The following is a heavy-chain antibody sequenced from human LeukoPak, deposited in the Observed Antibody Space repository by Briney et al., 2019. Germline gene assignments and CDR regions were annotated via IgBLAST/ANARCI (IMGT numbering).Heavy chain of an antibody. CDR2: INPNSGGT. CDR3: ARVPASGRIVGATIDY. Sequence: GASVKVSCKASGYTFTGYYMHWVRQAPGQGLEWMGWINPNSGGTNYAQKFQGRVTMTRGTSISTAYMELSRLRSDDTAVYYCARVPASGRIVGATIDYWGQGTLVTVSS. D-gene: IGHD1-26*01. V-gene: IGHV1-2*02. J-gene: IGHJ4*02. CDR1: GYTFTGYY.